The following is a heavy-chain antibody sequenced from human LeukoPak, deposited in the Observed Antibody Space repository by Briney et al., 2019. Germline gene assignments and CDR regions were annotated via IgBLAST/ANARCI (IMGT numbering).Heavy chain of an antibody. Sequence: PSQTLSLTCTVSGGSISSGAYYWSWIRQPPGKGLEWIGYIYYSGSTHYNPSLKSRVTISVDTSKNQFSLKLSSVTAADTAVYYCARDAEYSSSWYRGLDYWGQGTLVTVSS. V-gene: IGHV4-30-4*08. CDR2: IYYSGST. CDR1: GGSISSGAYY. D-gene: IGHD6-13*01. J-gene: IGHJ4*02. CDR3: ARDAEYSSSWYRGLDY.